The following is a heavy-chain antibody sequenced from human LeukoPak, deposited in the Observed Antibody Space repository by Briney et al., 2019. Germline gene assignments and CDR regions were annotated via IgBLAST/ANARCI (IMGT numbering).Heavy chain of an antibody. V-gene: IGHV3-21*01. CDR3: ARDFYCSSTSCYGNDAFDI. CDR2: ISSSSSYI. Sequence: PGGSLRLSCAASGFTFSSYSLNWVRQAPGKGLEWASSISSSSSYIYYADSVKGRFTISRDNAKNSLYLQMNSLRAEDTAVYYCARDFYCSSTSCYGNDAFDIWGQGTMVTVSS. CDR1: GFTFSSYS. D-gene: IGHD2-2*01. J-gene: IGHJ3*02.